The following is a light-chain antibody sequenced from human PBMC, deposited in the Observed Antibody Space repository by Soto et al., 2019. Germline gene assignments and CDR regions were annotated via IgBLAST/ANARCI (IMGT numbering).Light chain of an antibody. CDR1: QSISSN. Sequence: EIVMTQSPATLSVSPGERATLSCRASQSISSNLAWYQQKPGQAPRLLIYGASTRATAIPARFSGSGSGTDFTLTISRLEPEDFAVYYCQQRSNWPRTFGQGTKVDIK. CDR2: GAS. CDR3: QQRSNWPRT. J-gene: IGKJ1*01. V-gene: IGKV3-15*01.